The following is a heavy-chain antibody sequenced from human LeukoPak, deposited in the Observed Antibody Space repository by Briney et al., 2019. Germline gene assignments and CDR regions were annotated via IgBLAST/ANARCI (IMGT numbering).Heavy chain of an antibody. J-gene: IGHJ5*02. CDR3: ARPYSSGWGFGWFDP. V-gene: IGHV4-39*01. CDR2: IYYSGST. Sequence: SETLSLTCTVSGGSISSSSYYWGWIRQPPGKGLEWIGSIYYSGSTYYNQSLTSRLTISVDTSKNQFSLKLSSVTAADTAVYYCARPYSSGWGFGWFDPWGQGTLVTVSS. D-gene: IGHD6-19*01. CDR1: GGSISSSSYY.